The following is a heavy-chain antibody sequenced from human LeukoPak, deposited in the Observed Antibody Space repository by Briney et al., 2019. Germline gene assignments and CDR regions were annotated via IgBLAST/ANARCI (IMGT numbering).Heavy chain of an antibody. CDR1: GGSISSYY. V-gene: IGHV4-59*01. D-gene: IGHD3-22*01. Sequence: SETLSLTCTVSGGSISSYYWSWIRQPPGKGLEWIGYIYYSGSTNYNPSLKSRVTISVDTSKSQFSLKLSSVTAADTAVYYCASNYYDSSAMAYWGQGTLVTVSS. J-gene: IGHJ4*02. CDR2: IYYSGST. CDR3: ASNYYDSSAMAY.